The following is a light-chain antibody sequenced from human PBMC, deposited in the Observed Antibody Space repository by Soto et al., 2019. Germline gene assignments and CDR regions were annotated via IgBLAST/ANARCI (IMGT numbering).Light chain of an antibody. V-gene: IGKV3-20*01. Sequence: EIVLTQSPGTLSLSPGERTTLSCRASQSVSSNYVAWYQQKPGQAPRLLIFGASIRATGLPDRFSGGGSGTDFTLTIARLEPEDFAVYYCQQYGSSPGTFGQGTKVDIK. J-gene: IGKJ1*01. CDR1: QSVSSNY. CDR2: GAS. CDR3: QQYGSSPGT.